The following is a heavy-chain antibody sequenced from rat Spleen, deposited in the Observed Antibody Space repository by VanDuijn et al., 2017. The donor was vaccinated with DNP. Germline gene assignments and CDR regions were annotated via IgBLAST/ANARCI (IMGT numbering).Heavy chain of an antibody. D-gene: IGHD1-2*01. Sequence: EVQLVESGGDLVQPGRSLKLSCVASGFTSNDYWMIWIRQVPGKGLDWVASITSSGSGTYYPDSVKGRFTISRDNAKNTLYLQMDSLRSEDTATYYCATSTGAYWGQGTLVTVSS. CDR2: ITSSGSGT. J-gene: IGHJ3*01. V-gene: IGHV5-31*01. CDR3: ATSTGAY. CDR1: GFTSNDYW.